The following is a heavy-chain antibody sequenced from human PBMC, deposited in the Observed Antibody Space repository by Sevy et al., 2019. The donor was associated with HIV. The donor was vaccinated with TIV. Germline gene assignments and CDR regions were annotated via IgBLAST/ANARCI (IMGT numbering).Heavy chain of an antibody. CDR1: GFTFSSYA. D-gene: IGHD1-20*01. Sequence: GGSLRLSCAASGFTFSSYAMHWVRQAPGKGLEWVAVISYDGSNKYYADSVKGRFTISRDNSKNTLYLQMNSLRAEDTAVYYCAKDTTRDPRTNNFLGAFDIWGQGTMVTVSS. J-gene: IGHJ3*02. V-gene: IGHV3-30*04. CDR2: ISYDGSNK. CDR3: AKDTTRDPRTNNFLGAFDI.